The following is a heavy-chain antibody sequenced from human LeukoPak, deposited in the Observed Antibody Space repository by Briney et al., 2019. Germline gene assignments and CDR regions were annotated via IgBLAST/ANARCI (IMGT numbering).Heavy chain of an antibody. D-gene: IGHD4-17*01. Sequence: SSETLSLTCTVSGGSISSYYWSWIRQPPGKGLEWIGEINHSGSTNYNPSLKSRVTISVDTSKNQFSLKLSSVTAADTAVYYCARGRYYGDYGYYYYYGMDVWGQGTTVTVSS. CDR1: GGSISSYY. V-gene: IGHV4-34*01. CDR3: ARGRYYGDYGYYYYYGMDV. CDR2: INHSGST. J-gene: IGHJ6*02.